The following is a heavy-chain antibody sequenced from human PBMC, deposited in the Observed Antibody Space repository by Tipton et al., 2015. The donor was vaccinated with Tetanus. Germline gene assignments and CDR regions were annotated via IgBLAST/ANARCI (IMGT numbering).Heavy chain of an antibody. D-gene: IGHD6-19*01. Sequence: TLSLTCTVSGGSISSGGYYWSWIRQHPGKGLEWIGYIYYSGSAYYNPSLKSRVTISVDTSKNQFSLKLSSVTAADTAVYYCAISSGWYRIDYWGQGTLVTVSS. CDR1: GGSISSGGYY. J-gene: IGHJ4*02. CDR2: IYYSGSA. V-gene: IGHV4-31*03. CDR3: AISSGWYRIDY.